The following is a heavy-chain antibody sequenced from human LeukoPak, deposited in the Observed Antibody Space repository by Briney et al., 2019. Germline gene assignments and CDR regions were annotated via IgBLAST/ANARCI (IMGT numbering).Heavy chain of an antibody. V-gene: IGHV3-23*01. Sequence: PGGSLRLSCAASGFTFSTYAMSWVRQAPGKGLEWVSSIGGSGDTTYYADAVKGRFTISRDNSKNTLYLQMNSLRVHDTAVYYCVEDVVVIVAAVPEIWGEGTLVTVSS. D-gene: IGHD2-15*01. CDR2: IGGSGDTT. CDR3: VEDVVVIVAAVPEI. J-gene: IGHJ4*02. CDR1: GFTFSTYA.